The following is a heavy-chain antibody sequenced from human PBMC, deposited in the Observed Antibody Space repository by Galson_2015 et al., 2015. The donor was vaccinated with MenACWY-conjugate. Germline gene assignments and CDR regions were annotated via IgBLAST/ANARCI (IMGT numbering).Heavy chain of an antibody. D-gene: IGHD5-12*01. CDR3: ATVATISFGMDV. CDR2: FDPEDGET. Sequence: SVKVSCKVSGYTLTELSMHWVRQAPGKGLEWMGGFDPEDGETIYAQKFQGRVTMTEDTSTDTAYMELSSLRSEDTAVYYCATVATISFGMDVWGQGTTVTVSS. J-gene: IGHJ6*02. CDR1: GYTLTELS. V-gene: IGHV1-24*01.